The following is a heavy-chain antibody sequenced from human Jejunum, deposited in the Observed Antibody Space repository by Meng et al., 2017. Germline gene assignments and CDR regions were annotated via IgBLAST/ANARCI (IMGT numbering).Heavy chain of an antibody. CDR3: ARTDSGSFGYFDY. CDR1: GFTFSNNW. J-gene: IGHJ4*02. V-gene: IGHV3-7*01. Sequence: GESLKISCAASGFTFSNNWMSWVRQAPGQGLEWVANIKQDGSQQKYVDSVKGRFTISRDNAKNSLYLQMISLRAEDTAVYYCARTDSGSFGYFDYWGQGALVTVSS. CDR2: IKQDGSQQ. D-gene: IGHD5-18*01.